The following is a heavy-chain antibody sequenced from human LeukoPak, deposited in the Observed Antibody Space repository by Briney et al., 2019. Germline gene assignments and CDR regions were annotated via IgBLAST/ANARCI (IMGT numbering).Heavy chain of an antibody. V-gene: IGHV4-59*12. Sequence: SETLSLTCTVSGGSISSYYWSWLRQPPGKGLEWIGYIYYSGSTNYNPSLKSRVTISVDTSKNQFSLKLSSVTAADTAVYYCARVFAGGDFHYFDYWGQGTLVTVSS. J-gene: IGHJ4*02. D-gene: IGHD4-17*01. CDR3: ARVFAGGDFHYFDY. CDR2: IYYSGST. CDR1: GGSISSYY.